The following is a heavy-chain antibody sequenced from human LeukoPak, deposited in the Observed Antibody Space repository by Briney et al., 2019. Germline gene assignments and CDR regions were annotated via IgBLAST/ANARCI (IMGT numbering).Heavy chain of an antibody. D-gene: IGHD3-10*01. Sequence: PSETLSLTCTVSGDSITSGSYYWAWIRQHPGKGLEWIGYIYYTGGTHYNPSLKSRLTISVDTSENQFSLKLSSVTAADTAVYYCARGSGYYYGSGSFDYWGQGTLVTVSS. CDR1: GDSITSGSYY. V-gene: IGHV4-31*03. CDR3: ARGSGYYYGSGSFDY. CDR2: IYYTGGT. J-gene: IGHJ4*02.